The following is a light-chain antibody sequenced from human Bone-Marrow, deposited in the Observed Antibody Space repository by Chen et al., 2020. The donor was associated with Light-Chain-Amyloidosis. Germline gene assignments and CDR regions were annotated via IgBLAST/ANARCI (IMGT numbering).Light chain of an antibody. CDR2: LAS. CDR3: QQSYSLPLT. J-gene: IGKJ4*02. CDR1: HHIENY. V-gene: IGKV1-39*01. Sequence: DIQMTQSPSSLSASVGDKITISCRTSHHIENYLNWYQQKPGTAPKLLIFLASRLQSGVPSRFSGRGSGTSFTLTIDNLQPEDFATYYCQQSYSLPLTFGGGTKV.